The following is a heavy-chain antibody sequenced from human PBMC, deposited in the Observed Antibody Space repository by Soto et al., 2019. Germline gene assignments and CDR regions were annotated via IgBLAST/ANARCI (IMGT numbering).Heavy chain of an antibody. CDR1: GFSLTSSGVG. J-gene: IGHJ4*01. CDR3: GHSGGYRIIDY. CDR2: IYWDEDK. Sequence: QITLKESGPTLVKPTQTLTLTCTFSGFSLTSSGVGVGWIRQPPGKALEWLGIIYWDEDKRYSPSLKSRLTITKDTSKHPVVLKMTYMDPVDTATYYWGHSGGYRIIDYWGQGILVTVSS. V-gene: IGHV2-5*02. D-gene: IGHD2-15*01.